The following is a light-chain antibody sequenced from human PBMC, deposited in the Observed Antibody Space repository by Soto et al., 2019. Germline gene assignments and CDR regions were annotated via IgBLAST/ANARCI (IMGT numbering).Light chain of an antibody. CDR1: QSVSSSY. V-gene: IGKV3-20*01. CDR2: GAS. J-gene: IGKJ3*01. CDR3: QQYSSPRT. Sequence: EIVLTQSPGTLSLSPGERATLSCRASQSVSSSYLAWYQQKPGQAPRLLIYGASSRATGIPDRFSGSGSGTDFNLSISMLEHEDFAVYYCQQYSSPRTFGPGTTVHI.